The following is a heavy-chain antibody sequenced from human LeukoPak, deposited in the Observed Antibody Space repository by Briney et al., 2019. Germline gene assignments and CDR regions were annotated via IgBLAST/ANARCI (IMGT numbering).Heavy chain of an antibody. D-gene: IGHD6-13*01. V-gene: IGHV3-30*18. Sequence: QAGGSWRFSWVASGFTSIIYGWTGVGRAPGKGRDGVAVISYDGSNKYYADSVKGRFTISRENSKNTLYLQMNSLRAEDPAIYYCAKDYSTSWWFHYWGQGTLVTVSS. CDR3: AKDYSTSWWFHY. CDR2: ISYDGSNK. J-gene: IGHJ4*02. CDR1: GFTSIIYG.